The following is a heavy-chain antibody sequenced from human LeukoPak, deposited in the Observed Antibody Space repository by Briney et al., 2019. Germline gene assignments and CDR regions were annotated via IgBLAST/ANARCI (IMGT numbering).Heavy chain of an antibody. V-gene: IGHV3-7*01. J-gene: IGHJ3*02. CDR1: GFTFSSYA. CDR2: IRDDGGEQ. Sequence: GGSLRLSCAASGFTFSSYAMHWVRQAPGRGPEWVATIRDDGGEQYYVDSVKDRFIISRDNANKSLSLQLNRLRAEDTAMYYCARDPDVSVVREFNVFDMWSQGTMVAVSS. D-gene: IGHD3-10*01. CDR3: ARDPDVSVVREFNVFDM.